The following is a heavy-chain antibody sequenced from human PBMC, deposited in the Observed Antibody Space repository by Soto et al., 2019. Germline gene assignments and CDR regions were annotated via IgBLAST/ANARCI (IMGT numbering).Heavy chain of an antibody. V-gene: IGHV1-69*02. CDR1: GGTFSSYT. D-gene: IGHD5-12*01. CDR3: APGGYDDEYYFDY. Sequence: SVKVSCKASGGTFSSYTISWVRQAPGQGLEWMGRIIPILGIANYAQKFQGRVTITADKSTSTAYMELSSLRSEDTAVYYCAPGGYDDEYYFDYWGQGTLVTVSS. CDR2: IIPILGIA. J-gene: IGHJ4*02.